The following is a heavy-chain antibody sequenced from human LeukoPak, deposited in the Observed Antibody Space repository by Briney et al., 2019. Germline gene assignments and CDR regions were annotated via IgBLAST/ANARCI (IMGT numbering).Heavy chain of an antibody. J-gene: IGHJ1*01. CDR2: ISAYNGYT. D-gene: IGHD4-23*01. CDR3: ARDKAVTTEVTQHFQH. V-gene: IGHV1-18*01. CDR1: GYTFTNYG. Sequence: ASVRVSCKASGYTFTNYGISWVRQAPGQGLEWMGWISAYNGYTDYAQKLQFRVTMTTDTSTSTAYMELRSLRSDDTAVYYCARDKAVTTEVTQHFQHWGQGTLVTVSS.